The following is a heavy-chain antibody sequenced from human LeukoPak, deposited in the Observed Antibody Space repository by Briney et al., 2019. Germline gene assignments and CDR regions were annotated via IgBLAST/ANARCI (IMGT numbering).Heavy chain of an antibody. D-gene: IGHD3-22*01. J-gene: IGHJ1*01. CDR2: ISSSGINT. CDR3: AKDGHYDSSGFTLQY. CDR1: GFTFSNYA. V-gene: IGHV3-23*01. Sequence: QPGGSLRLSCAASGFTFSNYAISWDRQAPRKGLEWVSTISSSGINTYYADSVKGRFTISRDNSKNTLYLQMNRLRAEDTAVYYCAKDGHYDSSGFTLQYWGQGTLVTVSS.